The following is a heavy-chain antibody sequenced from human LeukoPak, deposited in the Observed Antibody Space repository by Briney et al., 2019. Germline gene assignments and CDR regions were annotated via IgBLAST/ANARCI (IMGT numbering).Heavy chain of an antibody. CDR1: GITFSSYA. J-gene: IGHJ4*02. D-gene: IGHD1-26*01. CDR2: NSGSGGST. V-gene: IGHV3-23*01. Sequence: GGSLRLSCAASGITFSSYAMNWFRQAPGKGLEWVSGNSGSGGSTYYADSVKGRFTISRDNSKNTLYLQMNSLRAEDTAVYYCAKDRSAARVGATPTYYFDYWGQGTLVTVSS. CDR3: AKDRSAARVGATPTYYFDY.